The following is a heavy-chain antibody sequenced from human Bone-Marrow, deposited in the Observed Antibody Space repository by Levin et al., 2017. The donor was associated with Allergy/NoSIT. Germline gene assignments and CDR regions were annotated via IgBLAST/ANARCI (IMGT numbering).Heavy chain of an antibody. D-gene: IGHD1-14*01. CDR1: GFSFDRHS. CDR2: IFFDGSEK. Sequence: GGSLRLSCADSGFSFDRHSMHWVRQAPGKGREWVANIFFDGSEKYYADSVKGRFPISRDNRKNPLYLQMDGLRPEDTAVYYCAREGPFYENMPFREPNACNLWGQGTMVTVSA. J-gene: IGHJ3*01. V-gene: IGHV3-30-3*01. CDR3: AREGPFYENMPFREPNACNL.